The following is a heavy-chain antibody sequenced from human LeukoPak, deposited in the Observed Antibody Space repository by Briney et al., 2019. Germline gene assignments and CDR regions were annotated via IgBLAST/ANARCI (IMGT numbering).Heavy chain of an antibody. Sequence: ASVKVSCKASGYTFTSYGISRVRQAPGQGLEWMGWISAYNGNTNYAQKPQGRVTMTTDTSTSTAYMELRSLRSDDTAVYYCARPVSIDEIVVVPAAADYWGQGTLVTVSS. D-gene: IGHD2-2*01. CDR2: ISAYNGNT. V-gene: IGHV1-18*01. J-gene: IGHJ4*02. CDR1: GYTFTSYG. CDR3: ARPVSIDEIVVVPAAADY.